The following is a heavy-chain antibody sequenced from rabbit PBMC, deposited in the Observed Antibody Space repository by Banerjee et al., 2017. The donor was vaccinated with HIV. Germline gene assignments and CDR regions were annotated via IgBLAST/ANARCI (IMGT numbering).Heavy chain of an antibody. D-gene: IGHD6-1*01. CDR1: GFDVRSDA. V-gene: IGHV1S47*01. CDR3: ARDWDYGYAGYAYNL. Sequence: QEQLKETGGGLVQPEGSLTLTCKASGFDVRSDAMCWVRQAPGKRPEWIACIYIGGVITHYASWVNGRFTISKTSSTTVTLQMTSLTAADTATYFCARDWDYGYAGYAYNLWGPGTLVTVS. CDR2: IYIGGVIT. J-gene: IGHJ4*01.